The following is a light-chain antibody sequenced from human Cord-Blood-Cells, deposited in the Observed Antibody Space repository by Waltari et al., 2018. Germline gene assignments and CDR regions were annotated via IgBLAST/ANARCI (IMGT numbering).Light chain of an antibody. Sequence: SYELTQPPSVSVSPGQTARITCSGDALPKQYAYWYQQKPGQAPVLVIYKDSERPSGIPERFSGSSSGTTVTLTTSGVQAEDEADYYCQSADSSGTYAVFGGGTKLTVL. J-gene: IGLJ3*02. CDR1: ALPKQY. CDR2: KDS. V-gene: IGLV3-25*03. CDR3: QSADSSGTYAV.